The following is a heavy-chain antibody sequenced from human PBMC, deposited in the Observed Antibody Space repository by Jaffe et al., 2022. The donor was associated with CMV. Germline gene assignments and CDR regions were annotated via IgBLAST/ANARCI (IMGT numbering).Heavy chain of an antibody. V-gene: IGHV3-7*03. CDR1: GFTFSSYW. CDR2: IKQDGSEK. CDR3: ARDLWRGDYIGDYFDY. D-gene: IGHD4-17*01. Sequence: EVQLVESGGGLVQPGGSLRLSCAASGFTFSSYWMSWVRQAPGKGLEWVANIKQDGSEKYYVDSVKGRFTISRDNAKNSLYLQMNSLRAEDTAVYYCARDLWRGDYIGDYFDYWGQGTLVTVSS. J-gene: IGHJ4*02.